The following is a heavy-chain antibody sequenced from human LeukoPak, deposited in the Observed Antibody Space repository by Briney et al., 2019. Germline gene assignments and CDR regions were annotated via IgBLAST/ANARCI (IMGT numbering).Heavy chain of an antibody. V-gene: IGHV4-39*01. Sequence: PSGTLSLTCAVYGGSFSSYYWGWIRQPPGKGLEWIGIMSYSGRTYYSPSLKSRVTISVDTSKNQFSLKLSSVTAADTALYYCARRASGRNWFDPWGQGILVTVSS. D-gene: IGHD1-1*01. CDR3: ARRASGRNWFDP. J-gene: IGHJ5*02. CDR1: GGSFSSYY. CDR2: MSYSGRT.